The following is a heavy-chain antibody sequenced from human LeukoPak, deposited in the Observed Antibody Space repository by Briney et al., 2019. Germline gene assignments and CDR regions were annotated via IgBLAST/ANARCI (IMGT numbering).Heavy chain of an antibody. V-gene: IGHV4-34*01. J-gene: IGHJ6*03. CDR2: INHSGST. CDR3: ARGMYYYYYYMDV. CDR1: GGSISSYY. Sequence: SETLSFTCTVSGGSISSYYWSWIRQPPGKGLEWIGEINHSGSTNYNPSLKSRVTISVDTSKNQFSLKLSSVTAADTAVYYCARGMYYYYYYMDVWGKGTTVTVSS.